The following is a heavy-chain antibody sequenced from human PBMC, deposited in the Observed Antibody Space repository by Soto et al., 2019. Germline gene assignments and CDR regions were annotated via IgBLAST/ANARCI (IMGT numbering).Heavy chain of an antibody. CDR2: IWYDGSNK. D-gene: IGHD3-9*01. CDR3: ARAALYDILSGPTDY. CDR1: GFTFSSYG. J-gene: IGHJ4*02. Sequence: QVQLVESGGGVVQPGRSLRLSCAASGFTFSSYGMHWVRQAPGKGLEWVAVIWYDGSNKYYADSVKGRFTICRDNSKNTLYLQMNSLRAEDTAVYYCARAALYDILSGPTDYWGQGTLVTVSS. V-gene: IGHV3-33*01.